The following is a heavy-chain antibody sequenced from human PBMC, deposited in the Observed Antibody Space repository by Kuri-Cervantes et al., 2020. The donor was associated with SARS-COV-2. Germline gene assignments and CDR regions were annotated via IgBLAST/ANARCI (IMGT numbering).Heavy chain of an antibody. CDR2: IKQDGSEK. Sequence: GESLKISCAASGFTLSSYWMSWVRQAPGKGLEWVANIKQDGSEKYYVDSVKGRFTISRNNAKNSLYLQMNSLRAEDTAVYYCARKKTDMDVWGKGTTVTVSS. D-gene: IGHD1-14*01. J-gene: IGHJ6*03. V-gene: IGHV3-7*01. CDR3: ARKKTDMDV. CDR1: GFTLSSYW.